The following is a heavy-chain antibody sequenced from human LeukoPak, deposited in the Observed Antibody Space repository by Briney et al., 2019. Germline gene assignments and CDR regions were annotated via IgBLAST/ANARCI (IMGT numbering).Heavy chain of an antibody. J-gene: IGHJ4*02. D-gene: IGHD1-26*01. CDR1: GGSISSSNYY. Sequence: SETLSLTCTVSGGSISSSNYYWGWIRQPPGKGLEWIGSVYYSGSTYYNPSLKSRVTISVDTSKNHFSLKLSSVIAADTAVYYCARHASGNYQPYDCWGQGTLVTVSS. CDR2: VYYSGST. V-gene: IGHV4-39*01. CDR3: ARHASGNYQPYDC.